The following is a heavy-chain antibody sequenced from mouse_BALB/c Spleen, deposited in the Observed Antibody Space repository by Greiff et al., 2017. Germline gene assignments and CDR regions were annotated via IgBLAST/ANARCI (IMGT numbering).Heavy chain of an antibody. CDR3: ARIGGTTATGFDY. CDR1: GFTFSDYY. Sequence: EVMLVESGGGLVKPGGSLKLSCAASGFTFSDYYMYWVRQTPEKRLEWVATISDGGSYTYYPDSVKGRFTISRDNAKNNLYLQMSSLKSEDTAMYYCARIGGTTATGFDYWGQGTTLTVSS. J-gene: IGHJ2*01. D-gene: IGHD1-2*01. V-gene: IGHV5-4*02. CDR2: ISDGGSYT.